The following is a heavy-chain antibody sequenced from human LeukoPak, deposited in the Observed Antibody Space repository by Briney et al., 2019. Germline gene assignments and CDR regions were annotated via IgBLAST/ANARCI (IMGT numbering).Heavy chain of an antibody. V-gene: IGHV3-64*02. CDR1: GFTFSTYA. Sequence: GGSLRLSCATSGFTFSTYAMHWVRQAPGKGLEYVSAITTKGDTTYYADSVRGRFTISRDNSKSTLYLQMGGLGAEDMAVYYCTRGSGPLYFDFWGQGTQVTVSS. CDR2: ITTKGDTT. D-gene: IGHD6-19*01. J-gene: IGHJ4*02. CDR3: TRGSGPLYFDF.